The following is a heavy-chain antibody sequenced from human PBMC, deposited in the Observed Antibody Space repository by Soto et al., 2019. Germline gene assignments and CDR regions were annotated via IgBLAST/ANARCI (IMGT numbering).Heavy chain of an antibody. V-gene: IGHV4-59*01. D-gene: IGHD1-7*01. Sequence: PSETLSLTCTVSGGSINNYYWNWIRQPPGKGLEWIGYIYNSVTINYNPSLKSRVTISLDTSKNQFSLKLTSVTAADTAVYYCAKNLRGGGTYFFDYWGHGTLVTVSS. J-gene: IGHJ4*01. CDR2: IYNSVTI. CDR1: GGSINNYY. CDR3: AKNLRGGGTYFFDY.